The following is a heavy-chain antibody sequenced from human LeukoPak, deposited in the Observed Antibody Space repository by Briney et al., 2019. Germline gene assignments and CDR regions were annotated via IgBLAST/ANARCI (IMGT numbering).Heavy chain of an antibody. CDR3: ARDGLTGAFDY. Sequence: SETLSLTCTVSGGSISSGGYYWSWIRQHPGKGLEWIGYIYYSGSTYYNPSLKSRVTISVDMSKNQFSLKLSSVTAADTAVYYCARDGLTGAFDYWGQGTLVTVSS. CDR1: GGSISSGGYY. CDR2: IYYSGST. V-gene: IGHV4-31*03. D-gene: IGHD1-20*01. J-gene: IGHJ4*02.